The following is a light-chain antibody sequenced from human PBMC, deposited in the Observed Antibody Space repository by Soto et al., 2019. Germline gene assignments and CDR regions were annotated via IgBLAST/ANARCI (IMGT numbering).Light chain of an antibody. J-gene: IGKJ1*01. CDR2: GAS. CDR1: QSVSSSY. Sequence: EIVLTQSPGTLSLSPGERVTLSCRASQSVSSSYVAWYQQKPGQAPRLLIYGASTGATAIPARFSGSGSGTEFTLNITILQSEDIAVYYCQQYDSWLVWTFGQGTKVDIK. V-gene: IGKV3-20*01. CDR3: QQYDSWLVWT.